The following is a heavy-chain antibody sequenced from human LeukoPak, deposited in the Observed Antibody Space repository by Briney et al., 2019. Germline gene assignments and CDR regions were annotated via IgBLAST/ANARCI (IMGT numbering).Heavy chain of an antibody. D-gene: IGHD4-17*01. Sequence: GGSLRLSCAASGLTFSSYWMSWVRQAPGKGLEWVTNIKQDGSEKYYVDSVKGRFTISRDNAKNSLYLQMNSLRAEDTAVYYCARAGPMTTVTSQDYWGQGTLVTVSP. CDR3: ARAGPMTTVTSQDY. CDR1: GLTFSSYW. CDR2: IKQDGSEK. V-gene: IGHV3-7*01. J-gene: IGHJ4*02.